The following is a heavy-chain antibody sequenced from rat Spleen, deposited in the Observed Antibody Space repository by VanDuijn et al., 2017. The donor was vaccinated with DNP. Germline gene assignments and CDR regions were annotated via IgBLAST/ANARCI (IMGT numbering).Heavy chain of an antibody. CDR2: ISYDGSST. V-gene: IGHV5-7*01. Sequence: EVQLVESGGGLVQPGRSLKLSCAASGFTFSDYNMAWVRQAPKKGLEWVATISYDGSSTYYRDSVKGRFTISRDNAKSSLYLQIDSLKSEDTATYYCVRAGIGWGRGTLVTVSS. CDR3: VRAGIG. J-gene: IGHJ3*01. CDR1: GFTFSDYN.